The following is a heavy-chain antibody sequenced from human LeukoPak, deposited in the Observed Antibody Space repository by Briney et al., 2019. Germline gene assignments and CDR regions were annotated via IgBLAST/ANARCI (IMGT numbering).Heavy chain of an antibody. J-gene: IGHJ4*02. CDR1: GGSISSITYY. CDR3: ARLGEYSGYDY. V-gene: IGHV4-39*01. D-gene: IGHD5-12*01. CDR2: IYYSGIT. Sequence: TSETLSLTCTVSGGSISSITYYWDWIRQPPGKGLEWIGGIYYSGITHYSPSLKSRVTISVDTSKNQFSLKLSSVTAADTALYYCARLGEYSGYDYWGQGTLVTVSS.